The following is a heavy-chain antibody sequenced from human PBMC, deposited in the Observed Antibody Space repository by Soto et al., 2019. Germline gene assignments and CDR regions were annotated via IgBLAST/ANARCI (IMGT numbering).Heavy chain of an antibody. V-gene: IGHV4-30-2*01. CDR1: GDSLSRGGYS. J-gene: IGHJ2*01. D-gene: IGHD5-18*01. CDR2: IYHSGST. CDR3: FYTYSGHRYLYSFRGRRSSDL. Sequence: PSKTPYLTCAVSGDSLSRGGYSWSLIRQQPGKGLEWIGYIYHSGSTYYNPSLKSRVTISVDRSKNQFSLKLSSVTAADTAVFFFFYTYSGHRYLYSFRGRRSSDL.